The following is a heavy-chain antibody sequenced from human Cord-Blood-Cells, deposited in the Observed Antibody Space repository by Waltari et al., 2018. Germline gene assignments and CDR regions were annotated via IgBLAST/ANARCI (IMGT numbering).Heavy chain of an antibody. CDR1: GSTFSLYA. Sequence: QVQLVESGGGGVQPGRCLRLSCAASGSTFSLYAMHWVRQAPGKGLEWVAVISDDGSNKYYADSVKGRFTISRDNSKNTLYLQMNSLRAEDTAVYYCARGFNWNYFDYWGQGTLVTVSS. D-gene: IGHD1-20*01. CDR3: ARGFNWNYFDY. V-gene: IGHV3-30*04. CDR2: ISDDGSNK. J-gene: IGHJ4*02.